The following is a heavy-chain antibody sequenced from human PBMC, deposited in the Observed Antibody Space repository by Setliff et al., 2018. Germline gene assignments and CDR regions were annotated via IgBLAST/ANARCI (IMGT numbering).Heavy chain of an antibody. V-gene: IGHV3-7*01. Sequence: GGSLRLSCAASGFTFSSLWMSWVRQAPGRGLEWVANINQVGNARYYVDSVKGRFTISRDNAKNSLFLQMNSLRAEDSAVYYCARDVFDFRTGQAGPWGQGTLVTVPQ. CDR2: INQVGNAR. CDR3: ARDVFDFRTGQAGP. CDR1: GFTFSSLW. J-gene: IGHJ5*02. D-gene: IGHD3-3*01.